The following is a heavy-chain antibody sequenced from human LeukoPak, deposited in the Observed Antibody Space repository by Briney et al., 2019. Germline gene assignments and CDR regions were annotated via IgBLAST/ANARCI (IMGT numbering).Heavy chain of an antibody. J-gene: IGHJ3*02. D-gene: IGHD3-22*01. V-gene: IGHV3-30*18. CDR1: GFTFSNYG. CDR3: AKKTYDYDSRGHHGAFDI. Sequence: GGSLRLSCAASGFTFSNYGMHWVRQAPGKGLEWVAVISYGGSNKNYADSVKGRFTISRDNSKNTLYLQMNSLRAEDTAVYYCAKKTYDYDSRGHHGAFDIWGQGTMVTVSS. CDR2: ISYGGSNK.